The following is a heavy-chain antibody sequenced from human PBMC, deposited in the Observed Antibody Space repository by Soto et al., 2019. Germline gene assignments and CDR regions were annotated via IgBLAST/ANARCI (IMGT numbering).Heavy chain of an antibody. J-gene: IGHJ4*02. CDR1: GYTFTSYY. CDR2: INPSGGST. D-gene: IGHD3-22*01. Sequence: ASVKVSCKASGYTFTSYYMHWVRQAPGQGLEWMGIINPSGGSTSYAQKFQGRVTMTRDKSKNQFSLKLSSVTAADTAVYYCAASYDSSGYPLEVDYWGQGTLVTVSS. V-gene: IGHV1-46*01. CDR3: AASYDSSGYPLEVDY.